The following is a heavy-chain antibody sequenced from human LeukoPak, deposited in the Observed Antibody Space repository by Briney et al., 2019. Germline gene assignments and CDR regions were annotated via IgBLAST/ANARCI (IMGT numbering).Heavy chain of an antibody. D-gene: IGHD3-10*01. CDR2: IYTTGST. Sequence: SETLSLTCTVSGASVNSGAFFWTWIRQSAGKGLEWMGRIYTTGSTNYNPAFKSRVTIRLDTSKNQVFLSLTHVTVADTALYYCVRDSGITKDAFDLWGQGTMVTVSS. J-gene: IGHJ3*01. V-gene: IGHV4-61*02. CDR3: VRDSGITKDAFDL. CDR1: GASVNSGAFF.